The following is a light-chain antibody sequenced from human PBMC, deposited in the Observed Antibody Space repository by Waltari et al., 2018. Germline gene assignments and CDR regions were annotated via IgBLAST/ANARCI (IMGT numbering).Light chain of an antibody. CDR2: KDS. Sequence: SYELTQTPSVSVSPGQPARITCSGDALPNPDTYWSQQKPGQAPDVVIYKDSARPPEIPVRFSDSSSETIVTLTISGVQAEDEADYYCQSIESTESPQVVFGGGTKLTVL. V-gene: IGLV3-25*03. CDR3: QSIESTESPQVV. J-gene: IGLJ3*02. CDR1: ALPNPD.